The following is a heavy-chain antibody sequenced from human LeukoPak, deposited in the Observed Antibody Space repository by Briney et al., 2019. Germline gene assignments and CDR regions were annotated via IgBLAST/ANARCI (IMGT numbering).Heavy chain of an antibody. CDR1: GFTFSSYA. J-gene: IGHJ4*02. D-gene: IGHD3-10*01. Sequence: PGGSLRLSCAASGFTFSSYAMRWVRQAPGKGLEWVSAISGSGSSTYYADSVKGRFTISRDNSKNTLYLQMNSLRAEDTAVYYCAKDLMVRGSWSLGGWGQGTLVTVSS. CDR2: ISGSGSST. V-gene: IGHV3-23*01. CDR3: AKDLMVRGSWSLGG.